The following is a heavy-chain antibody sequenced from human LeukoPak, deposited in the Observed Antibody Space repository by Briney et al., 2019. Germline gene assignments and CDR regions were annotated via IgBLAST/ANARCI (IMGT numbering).Heavy chain of an antibody. CDR3: ARWSN. V-gene: IGHV3-7*01. J-gene: IGHJ4*02. D-gene: IGHD3-3*01. Sequence: PGGSLRLSCAASGFAFSTYWVSWVRQAPGKGPEWVANINQDGSGKYHVDSVKGRFTISRDNAQNSLYLQMNSLRAEDTAVYYCARWSNWGQGTLVTVSS. CDR2: INQDGSGK. CDR1: GFAFSTYW.